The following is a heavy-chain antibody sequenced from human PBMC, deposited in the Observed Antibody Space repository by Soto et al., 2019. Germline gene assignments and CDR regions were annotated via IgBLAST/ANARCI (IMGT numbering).Heavy chain of an antibody. V-gene: IGHV3-30*18. Sequence: PGGSLRLSCAASGFTFSSYGMHWVRQAPGKRLEWVAVISYDGSNKYYADSVKGRFTISRDNSKNTLYLQMNSLRAEDTAVYYCAKYRRGLVLPYYYYGMDVWGQGTTVTVSS. D-gene: IGHD6-19*01. CDR3: AKYRRGLVLPYYYYGMDV. J-gene: IGHJ6*02. CDR1: GFTFSSYG. CDR2: ISYDGSNK.